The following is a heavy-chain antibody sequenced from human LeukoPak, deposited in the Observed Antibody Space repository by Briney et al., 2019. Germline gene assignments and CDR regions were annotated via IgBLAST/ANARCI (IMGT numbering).Heavy chain of an antibody. D-gene: IGHD6-19*01. CDR2: ISYDGSNK. V-gene: IGHV3-30*18. J-gene: IGHJ4*02. CDR3: AKGQSYSSGWYGFDY. CDR1: GFTFSSYG. Sequence: PGGSLRLSCAASGFTFSSYGMHWVRQAPGKGLEWVAVISYDGSNKYYADSVKGRFTISRDNSRNTLYLQMNSLRAEDTAVYYCAKGQSYSSGWYGFDYWGQGTLVTVSS.